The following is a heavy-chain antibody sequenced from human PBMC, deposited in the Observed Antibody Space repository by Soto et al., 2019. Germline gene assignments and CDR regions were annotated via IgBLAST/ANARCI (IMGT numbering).Heavy chain of an antibody. Sequence: APVKVSRKGSGYTFTRHFIHWGRQAPGQGAEGVGWINPNSGGTNYAQKFQGWVTMTRDTSISTAYMELSRLRSDDTAVYYCARERLNYYDSSGYYPRQGMDVWGQGTTVTVSS. CDR2: INPNSGGT. CDR1: GYTFTRHF. CDR3: ARERLNYYDSSGYYPRQGMDV. J-gene: IGHJ6*02. D-gene: IGHD3-22*01. V-gene: IGHV1-2*04.